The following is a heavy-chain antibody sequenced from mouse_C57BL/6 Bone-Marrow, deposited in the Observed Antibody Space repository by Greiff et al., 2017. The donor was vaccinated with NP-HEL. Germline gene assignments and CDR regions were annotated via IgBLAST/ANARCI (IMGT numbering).Heavy chain of an antibody. V-gene: IGHV8-12*01. CDR1: GFSLSTSGMG. CDR3: ARSRGLTGSWFAY. D-gene: IGHD4-1*01. J-gene: IGHJ3*01. Sequence: QVTLKVSGPGILQPSQTLSLTCSFSGFSLSTSGMGVSWIRQPSGKGLVWLAHIYWDDDQRYNPSLKSRLTISKDTSRNQVFLKITSVDTADTATYYGARSRGLTGSWFAYWGQGTLVTVSA. CDR2: IYWDDDQ.